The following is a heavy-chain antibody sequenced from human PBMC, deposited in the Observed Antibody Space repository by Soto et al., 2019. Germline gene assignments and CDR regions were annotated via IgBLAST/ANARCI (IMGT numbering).Heavy chain of an antibody. D-gene: IGHD2-15*01. Sequence: QVQLVESGGGVVQPGRSLRLSCAASGFTFSSYGMQWVRQAPGKGLEWVAVISYDGSNKYYADSVKGRFTISRDNSKNTMYLKMNGLRAEDTAVYYCAKETYSGPLDYWGQGTLVTVSS. CDR2: ISYDGSNK. J-gene: IGHJ4*02. CDR1: GFTFSSYG. V-gene: IGHV3-30*18. CDR3: AKETYSGPLDY.